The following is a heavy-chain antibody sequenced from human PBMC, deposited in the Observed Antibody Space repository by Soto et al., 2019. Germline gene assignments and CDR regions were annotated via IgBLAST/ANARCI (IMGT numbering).Heavy chain of an antibody. D-gene: IGHD5-12*01. CDR1: GGSISSGDYY. CDR2: IFYSGST. CDR3: VRGIALGGGGYYFDN. J-gene: IGHJ4*02. Sequence: PSETLSLTCSVSGGSISSGDYYWTWIRQSQGTGLEWIGYIFYSGSTFYSPSLKSRVTISRDTSKNHFSLILSSVTAADTAVYYCVRGIALGGGGYYFDNWGQGTLVTVSS. V-gene: IGHV4-30-4*01.